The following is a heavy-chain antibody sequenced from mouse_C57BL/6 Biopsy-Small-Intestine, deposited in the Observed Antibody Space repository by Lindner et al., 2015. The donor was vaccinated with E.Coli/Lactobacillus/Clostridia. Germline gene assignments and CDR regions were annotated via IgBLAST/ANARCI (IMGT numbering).Heavy chain of an antibody. CDR1: GYAFSSSW. CDR2: IYPGDGDP. CDR3: ARGRVATLGYYAMDY. J-gene: IGHJ4*01. V-gene: IGHV1-82*01. Sequence: VQLQESGPELVKPGASVKISRKASGYAFSSSWMNWVKQRPGKGLEWIGRIYPGDGDPNYNGNFKDKATLTADKSSSTAYMQLSSLTSEDSAVYFCARGRVATLGYYAMDYWGQGTSVTVSS. D-gene: IGHD4-1*01.